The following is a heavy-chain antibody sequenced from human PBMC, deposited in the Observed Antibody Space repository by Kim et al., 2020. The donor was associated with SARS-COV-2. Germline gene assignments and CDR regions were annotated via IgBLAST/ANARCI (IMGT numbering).Heavy chain of an antibody. J-gene: IGHJ3*02. V-gene: IGHV4-31*03. D-gene: IGHD5-18*01. CDR2: IYYSGST. Sequence: SETLSLTCTVSGGSISSGGYYWSWIRQHPGKGLEWIGYIYYSGSTYYNPSLKSRVTISVDTSKNQFSLKLSSVTAADTAVYYCARDLGGYSYGYDAFDIWGQGTMVTVSS. CDR3: ARDLGGYSYGYDAFDI. CDR1: GGSISSGGYY.